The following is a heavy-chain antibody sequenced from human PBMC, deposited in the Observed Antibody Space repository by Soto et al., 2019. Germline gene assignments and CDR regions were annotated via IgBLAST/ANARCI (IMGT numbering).Heavy chain of an antibody. D-gene: IGHD3-22*01. CDR3: ARMEGTMIYFFDY. CDR1: GGSFSGPY. CDR2: IHYSGIT. Sequence: QVQLLESGPGLVKPSETLSLTCTVSGGSFSGPYWGWIRQPPGKGLEWIGYIHYSGITNYDPSLRSRVTMSIDMSKNQFSLSLTSVTTADTAIYYCARMEGTMIYFFDYWGPGSLVTVSS. V-gene: IGHV4-59*11. J-gene: IGHJ4*02.